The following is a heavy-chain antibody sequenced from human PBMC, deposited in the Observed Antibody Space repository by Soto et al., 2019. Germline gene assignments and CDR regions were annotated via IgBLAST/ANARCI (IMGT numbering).Heavy chain of an antibody. CDR2: ISYSGST. V-gene: IGHV4-39*01. CDR1: GGSIFSSDYY. J-gene: IGHJ4*02. CDR3: TRLVVVATSGYVGFDH. D-gene: IGHD2-15*01. Sequence: QLQLQESGPGLVKPSETLSLTCSVSGGSIFSSDYYWGWIRQAPGKGLAWIGSISYSGSTLHNPSLRSRVIISVDTPKSQLSLKLNSVTATDTAVYFCTRLVVVATSGYVGFDHWGQGTQVTVSS.